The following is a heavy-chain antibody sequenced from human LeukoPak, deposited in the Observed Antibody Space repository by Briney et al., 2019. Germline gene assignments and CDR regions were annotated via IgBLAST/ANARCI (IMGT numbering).Heavy chain of an antibody. D-gene: IGHD6-19*01. CDR2: INPSGGST. CDR3: ARDLKRGYSSGRYSWGTGSSNDY. J-gene: IGHJ4*02. CDR1: GYTFTGYY. Sequence: ASVKVSCKASGYTFTGYYMHWVRQAPGQGLEWMGIINPSGGSTSYAQKFQGRVTMTTDTSTSIAYMELRSLRSDDTAVYYCARDLKRGYSSGRYSWGTGSSNDYWGQGTLVTVSS. V-gene: IGHV1-46*01.